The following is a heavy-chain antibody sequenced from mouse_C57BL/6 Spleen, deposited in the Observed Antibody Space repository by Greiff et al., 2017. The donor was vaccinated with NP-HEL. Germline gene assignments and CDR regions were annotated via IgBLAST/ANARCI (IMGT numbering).Heavy chain of an antibody. V-gene: IGHV1-82*01. Sequence: VQLQQSGPELVKPGASVKISCKASGYAFSSSWMNWVKQRPGKGLEWIGRIYPGDGGTNYNGKFKGKATLTADKSSSTAYMQLSSLTSEDSAVYFCAREVLLSNYFDYWGQGTTLTVSS. D-gene: IGHD2-10*01. CDR3: AREVLLSNYFDY. CDR1: GYAFSSSW. CDR2: IYPGDGGT. J-gene: IGHJ2*01.